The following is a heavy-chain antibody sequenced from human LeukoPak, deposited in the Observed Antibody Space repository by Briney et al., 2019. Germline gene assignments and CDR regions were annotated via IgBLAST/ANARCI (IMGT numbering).Heavy chain of an antibody. CDR3: AKEAHYDILTGYYSRNTYFDY. J-gene: IGHJ4*02. D-gene: IGHD3-9*01. Sequence: GGSLRLSCAASGFTFSSYGMHWVRQAPGKGLEWVAFIRYDGSNKYYADSVKGRFTISRDNSKNTLYLQMNSLRAEDTAVYYCAKEAHYDILTGYYSRNTYFDYWGQGTLVTVSS. CDR1: GFTFSSYG. V-gene: IGHV3-30*02. CDR2: IRYDGSNK.